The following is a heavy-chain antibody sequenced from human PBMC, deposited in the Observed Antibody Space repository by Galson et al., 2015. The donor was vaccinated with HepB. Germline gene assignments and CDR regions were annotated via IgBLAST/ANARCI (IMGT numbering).Heavy chain of an antibody. J-gene: IGHJ4*02. CDR2: ISYDGSNK. CDR3: AKDPYLYSALAGTMAGFDY. V-gene: IGHV3-30*18. CDR1: GFTFSNYG. Sequence: SPRLSCAASGFTFSNYGMHWVRQAPGKKLEWVAVISYDGSNKYYAESVKGRFTISRDNSKNTLYLQMNSLRAEDTALYYCAKDPYLYSALAGTMAGFDYWGQGTLVTVSS. D-gene: IGHD6-19*01.